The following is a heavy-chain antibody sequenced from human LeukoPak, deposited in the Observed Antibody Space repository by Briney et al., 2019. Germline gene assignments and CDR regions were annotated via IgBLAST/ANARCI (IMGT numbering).Heavy chain of an antibody. J-gene: IGHJ5*02. CDR1: GYTFTSYG. D-gene: IGHD3-22*01. CDR3: ASDQTYYYDSSGQA. CDR2: ISAYNGNT. V-gene: IGHV1-18*01. Sequence: ASVKVSCKASGYTFTSYGISWVRQAPGQGLEWMGWISAYNGNTNYAQKLQGRVTMTTDTSTSTAYMELRSLRSDDTAVYYCASDQTYYYDSSGQAWGQGTPVTVSS.